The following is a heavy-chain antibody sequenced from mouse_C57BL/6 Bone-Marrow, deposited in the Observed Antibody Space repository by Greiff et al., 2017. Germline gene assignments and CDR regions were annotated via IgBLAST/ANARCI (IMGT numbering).Heavy chain of an antibody. D-gene: IGHD2-4*01. CDR2: IWTGGGT. CDR3: ARKTGDYDGFYAMDY. V-gene: IGHV2-9-1*01. J-gene: IGHJ4*01. Sequence: VQVVESGPGLVAPSQSLSITCTVSGFSLTSYAISWVRQPPGKGLEWLGVIWTGGGTNYNSALNSSLSIRKDNSKSKVFLKMKSLQTDDTARYYCARKTGDYDGFYAMDYWGQGTSVTVSS. CDR1: GFSLTSYA.